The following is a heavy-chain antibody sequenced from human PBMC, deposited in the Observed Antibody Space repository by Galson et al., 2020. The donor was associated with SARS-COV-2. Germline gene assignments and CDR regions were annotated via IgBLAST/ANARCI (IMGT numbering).Heavy chain of an antibody. Sequence: GESLKISCAASGFTFSAYAISWVRQAPGKGLEWISAISANGDHIYYADSVRGRFTTSRDNSKNTLYLQLNSLRGEDTALHYCAKEKFCNGDDCYSLDHWGQGTRVTVSS. J-gene: IGHJ4*02. V-gene: IGHV3-23*01. CDR3: AKEKFCNGDDCYSLDH. CDR1: GFTFSAYA. D-gene: IGHD2-15*01. CDR2: ISANGDHI.